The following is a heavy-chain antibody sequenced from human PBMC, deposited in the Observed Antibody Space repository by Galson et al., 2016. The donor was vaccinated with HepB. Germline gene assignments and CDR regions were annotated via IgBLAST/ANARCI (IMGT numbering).Heavy chain of an antibody. D-gene: IGHD4-17*01. CDR2: FRGRANT. J-gene: IGHJ5*02. Sequence: SLRLSCAASGFTFITSVMSWVRQTPGKGLKWVSSFRGRANTQYADSVRGRFTASRDDSKGTLFLQMNSLRAEDTAVYYCARDGNADSPWGPGTLVTVSS. CDR1: GFTFITSV. V-gene: IGHV3-23*01. CDR3: ARDGNADSP.